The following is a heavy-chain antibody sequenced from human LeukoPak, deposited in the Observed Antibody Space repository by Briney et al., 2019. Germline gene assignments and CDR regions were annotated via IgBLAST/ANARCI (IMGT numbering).Heavy chain of an antibody. J-gene: IGHJ4*02. D-gene: IGHD1-26*01. V-gene: IGHV3-7*03. CDR1: GLTFNKAW. CDR2: IKQDESEK. Sequence: GGSLRLSCAASGLTFNKAWMTWVRQAPGEGPEWVANIKQDESEKDYADSVRGRFTISRDNAKNSLFLQMNSLRAEDTALYYCATYSGVHHKTFDDWGQGTLVTVSS. CDR3: ATYSGVHHKTFDD.